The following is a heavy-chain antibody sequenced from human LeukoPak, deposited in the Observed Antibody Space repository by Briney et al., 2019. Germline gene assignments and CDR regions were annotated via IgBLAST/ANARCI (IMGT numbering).Heavy chain of an antibody. V-gene: IGHV1-18*01. CDR3: ARDRTIFGVVIISGYYMDV. D-gene: IGHD3-3*01. CDR2: ISAYNGNT. Sequence: AAVTVSCKASGFTFTSYGISWVRQAPGQGLEWMGWISAYNGNTNYAQKLQGRVTMTTDTSTSTAYMELRSLRSDDTAVYYCARDRTIFGVVIISGYYMDVWGKGTTVTVSS. J-gene: IGHJ6*03. CDR1: GFTFTSYG.